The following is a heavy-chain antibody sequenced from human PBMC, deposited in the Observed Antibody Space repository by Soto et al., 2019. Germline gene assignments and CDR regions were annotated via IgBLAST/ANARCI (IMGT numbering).Heavy chain of an antibody. CDR2: ISAYNGNT. Sequence: ASVKVSCKASGYTFTSYGISWVRQAPGQGLEWMGWISAYNGNTNYAQKLQGRVTMTTDKSTSTAYMELSSLRSEDTAVYYCASQYSSSSYYGMDVWGQGTTVTVSS. J-gene: IGHJ6*02. D-gene: IGHD6-13*01. CDR1: GYTFTSYG. CDR3: ASQYSSSSYYGMDV. V-gene: IGHV1-18*04.